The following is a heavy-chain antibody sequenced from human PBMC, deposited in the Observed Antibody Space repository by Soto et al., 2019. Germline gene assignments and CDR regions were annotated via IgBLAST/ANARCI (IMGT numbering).Heavy chain of an antibody. Sequence: EVQLVESGGGLVKPGGSLRLSCAASGFTSSGYSMHWVRQAPRKGLEWVSSISGSSTNIYYADSVKGRFTISRDNSKTSLYLQMNGLRAEDTAVYFCARHAEMYYDFWSGYSFGAFDIWGHGTMVTVSS. D-gene: IGHD3-3*01. J-gene: IGHJ3*02. CDR1: GFTSSGYS. CDR2: ISGSSTNI. V-gene: IGHV3-21*01. CDR3: ARHAEMYYDFWSGYSFGAFDI.